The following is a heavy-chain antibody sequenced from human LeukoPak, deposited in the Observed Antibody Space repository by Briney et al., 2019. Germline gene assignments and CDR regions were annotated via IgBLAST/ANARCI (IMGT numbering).Heavy chain of an antibody. CDR3: ARDPSSSSGLHYYYGMDV. D-gene: IGHD6-6*01. Sequence: QTGGSLRLSCAASGFTFSSYWMHWVRQAPGKGLVWVSRINSDGSSTSYADSVKGRFTISRDNAKNTLYLQMNSLRAEDTAVYYCARDPSSSSGLHYYYGMDVWGQGTTVTVSS. V-gene: IGHV3-74*01. CDR1: GFTFSSYW. CDR2: INSDGSST. J-gene: IGHJ6*02.